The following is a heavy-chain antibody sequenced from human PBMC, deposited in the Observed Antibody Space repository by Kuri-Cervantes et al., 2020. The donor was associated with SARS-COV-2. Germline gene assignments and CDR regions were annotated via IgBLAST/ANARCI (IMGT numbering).Heavy chain of an antibody. V-gene: IGHV1-2*04. D-gene: IGHD2-21*02. CDR1: GYTFTSYY. J-gene: IGHJ6*02. CDR3: ALLFNYYYGMDV. Sequence: ASVKVSCKASGYTFTSYYMHWVRQAPGQGLEWMGWINPNSGGTNYAQKFQGWVTMTRDTSISTAYMKLSRLRSDDTAVYYCALLFNYYYGMDVWGQGTTVTVSS. CDR2: INPNSGGT.